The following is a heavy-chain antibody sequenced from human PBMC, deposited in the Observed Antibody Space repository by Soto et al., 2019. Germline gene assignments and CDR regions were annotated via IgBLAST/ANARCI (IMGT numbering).Heavy chain of an antibody. CDR3: ARDADRFGGVIALY. V-gene: IGHV3-30-3*01. D-gene: IGHD3-16*02. CDR2: ISYDGSNK. Sequence: VQLVESGGGVVQPGRSLRLSCAASGFTFSSYAMHWVRQAPGKGLEWVAVISYDGSNKYYADSVKGRFTISRDNSKNTLYLQMNSLRAEDTAVYYCARDADRFGGVIALYWGQGTLVTVSS. J-gene: IGHJ4*02. CDR1: GFTFSSYA.